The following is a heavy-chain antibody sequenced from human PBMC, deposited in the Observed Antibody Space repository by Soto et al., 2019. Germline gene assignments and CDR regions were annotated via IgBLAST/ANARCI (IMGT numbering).Heavy chain of an antibody. CDR3: VRFSILVSGRGRGAFFDS. J-gene: IGHJ4*02. CDR1: GITFGSRA. D-gene: IGHD6-19*01. V-gene: IGHV3-7*03. Sequence: EVQLLESGGDLIQPGGSLRLSCVASGITFGSRAMSWVRQAPGEGLEWVSNIKEDGSEKYYVDSVKGRFTISRDNAKNSVHLQMNSLRDEDTAVYYCVRFSILVSGRGRGAFFDSWGQGTPVTVSS. CDR2: IKEDGSEK.